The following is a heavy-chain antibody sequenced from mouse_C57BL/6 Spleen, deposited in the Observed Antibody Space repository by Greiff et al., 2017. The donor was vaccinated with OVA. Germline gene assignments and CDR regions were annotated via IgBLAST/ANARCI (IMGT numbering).Heavy chain of an antibody. Sequence: EVQLVESGGGLVQPKGSLKLSCAASGFTFNTYAMHWVRQAPGKGLEWVARIRSKSSNYATYYADSVKDRFTISRDDSQSMLYLQMNNLKTEDTAMYYCVRGGLRGGLYAMDYWGQGTSVTVSS. CDR1: GFTFNTYA. D-gene: IGHD2-2*01. J-gene: IGHJ4*01. CDR2: IRSKSSNYAT. CDR3: VRGGLRGGLYAMDY. V-gene: IGHV10-3*01.